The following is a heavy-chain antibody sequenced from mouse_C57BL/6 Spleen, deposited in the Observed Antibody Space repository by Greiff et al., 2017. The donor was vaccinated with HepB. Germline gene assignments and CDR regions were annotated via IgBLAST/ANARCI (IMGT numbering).Heavy chain of an antibody. CDR3: ARATNYYGSSYGGDY. CDR2: IYPGSGST. Sequence: VQLQQSGAELVKPGASVKMSCKASGYTFTSYWITWVKQRPGQGLEWIGDIYPGSGSTNYNEKFKSKATLTVDTSSSTAYMQLSSLTSEDSAVYYCARATNYYGSSYGGDYWGQGTTLTVSS. V-gene: IGHV1-55*01. D-gene: IGHD1-1*01. CDR1: GYTFTSYW. J-gene: IGHJ2*01.